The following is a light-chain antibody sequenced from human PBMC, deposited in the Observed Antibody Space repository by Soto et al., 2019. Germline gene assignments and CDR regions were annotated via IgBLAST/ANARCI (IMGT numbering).Light chain of an antibody. V-gene: IGLV2-14*01. CDR2: DVS. CDR1: SSDVGGYNY. Sequence: QSVLTQPASVSGSPGQSITISCTGTSSDVGGYNYVSWYQQHPGKAPKLMIYDVSNRPSGVSNRFSGSKSGNTASLTISGLQPEDEADYYCSSYTCSSTPYVFGTGTKVTVL. J-gene: IGLJ1*01. CDR3: SSYTCSSTPYV.